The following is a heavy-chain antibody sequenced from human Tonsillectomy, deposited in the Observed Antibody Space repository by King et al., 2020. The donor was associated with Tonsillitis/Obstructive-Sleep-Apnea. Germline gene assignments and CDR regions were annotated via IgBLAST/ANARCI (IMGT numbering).Heavy chain of an antibody. CDR2: ISYDGSNK. D-gene: IGHD1-1*01. CDR1: GFTFSNYA. J-gene: IGHJ6*03. Sequence: VQLVESGGGVVQPGRSLRLSCAASGFTFSNYAMHWVRQAPGKGLEWVAVISYDGSNKYYADSVKGRFTISRDNSKNTLYLQMNSLRAEDTAVYYCARVGFPGTGYYYMDVWGKGTTVTVSS. CDR3: ARVGFPGTGYYYMDV. V-gene: IGHV3-30*04.